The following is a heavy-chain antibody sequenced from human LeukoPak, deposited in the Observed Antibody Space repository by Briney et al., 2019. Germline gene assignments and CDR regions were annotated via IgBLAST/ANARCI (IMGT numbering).Heavy chain of an antibody. CDR2: ISYDGSNK. D-gene: IGHD4-11*01. J-gene: IGHJ6*03. CDR1: GFTFSSYA. Sequence: PGGSLRLSCAASGFTFSSYAMHWVRQAPGKGLEWVAVISYDGSNKYYADSVKGRFTISRDNSKNTLYLQMNSLRAEDTAVYYCARDFRSNYDVYYYYMDVWGKGTTVTVSS. CDR3: ARDFRSNYDVYYYYMDV. V-gene: IGHV3-30*01.